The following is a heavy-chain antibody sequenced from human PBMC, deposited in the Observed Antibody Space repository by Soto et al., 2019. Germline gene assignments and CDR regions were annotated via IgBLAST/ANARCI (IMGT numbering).Heavy chain of an antibody. V-gene: IGHV4-4*02. Sequence: SETLSLTCAVSGGSISSSNWWSWVRQPPGKGLEWIGEINHSGSTNYNPSLKSRVTISVDTSKNQFSLKLSSVTAADTAVYYCARGPSDAGLRFLVYFDYWGQGTLVTVSS. D-gene: IGHD5-12*01. CDR2: INHSGST. CDR3: ARGPSDAGLRFLVYFDY. J-gene: IGHJ4*02. CDR1: GGSISSSNW.